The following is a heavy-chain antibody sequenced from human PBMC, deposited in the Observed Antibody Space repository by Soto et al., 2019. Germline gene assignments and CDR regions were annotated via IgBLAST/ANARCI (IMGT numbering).Heavy chain of an antibody. CDR1: GFTFSNYA. J-gene: IGHJ4*02. CDR3: AKMTTVTPFDY. D-gene: IGHD4-17*01. CDR2: ISGSGGST. V-gene: IGHV3-23*01. Sequence: GGSLRLSCAASGFTFSNYAMTWVLQAPGKGLEWVSAISGSGGSTYYADSVKGRFTISRDNSKNTLYLQMNSLRAEDTAVYYCAKMTTVTPFDYWGQGTLVTVSS.